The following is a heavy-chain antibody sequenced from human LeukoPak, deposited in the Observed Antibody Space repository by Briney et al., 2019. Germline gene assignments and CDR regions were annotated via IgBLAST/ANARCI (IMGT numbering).Heavy chain of an antibody. J-gene: IGHJ4*02. Sequence: ASETLSLTCAVYGGSFSGYYWSWIRQPPGKGLEWIGEINHSGSTNYNPSLKSRVTISEDTSKNQFSLKLSSVTAADTAVYYCARGAVDGYRDYWGQGTLVTVSS. D-gene: IGHD5-24*01. CDR3: ARGAVDGYRDY. CDR1: GGSFSGYY. V-gene: IGHV4-34*01. CDR2: INHSGST.